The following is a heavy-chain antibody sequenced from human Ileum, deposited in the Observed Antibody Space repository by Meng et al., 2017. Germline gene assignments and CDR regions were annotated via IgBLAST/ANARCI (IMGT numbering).Heavy chain of an antibody. CDR2: ISQESGRT. D-gene: IGHD2-21*01. CDR1: GDSISSRDW. CDR3: VRNEGYSLGD. J-gene: IGHJ4*02. V-gene: IGHV4-4*02. Sequence: QVTLQEAGQGLGKPSGTLSLTWAVSGDSISSRDWWSWVRQPPGKVLEWIGEISQESGRTNYNPSLKSRVTISLDKSKNQFSLNLNSVTAADTAVYYCVRNEGYSLGDWGQGTLVTVSS.